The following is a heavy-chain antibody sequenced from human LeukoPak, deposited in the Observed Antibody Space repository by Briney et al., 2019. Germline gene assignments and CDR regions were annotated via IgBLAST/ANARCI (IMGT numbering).Heavy chain of an antibody. CDR3: ARAVAGTVSYYYYMDV. Sequence: ASVKVSCKASGYTFTGYYMHWVRQAPGQGLEWMGWINPNSGGKNYAQKFQGRVTMTRDTSISTAYMELSRLRSDDTAVYYCARAVAGTVSYYYYMDVWGKGTTVTVSS. V-gene: IGHV1-2*02. CDR1: GYTFTGYY. D-gene: IGHD6-19*01. J-gene: IGHJ6*03. CDR2: INPNSGGK.